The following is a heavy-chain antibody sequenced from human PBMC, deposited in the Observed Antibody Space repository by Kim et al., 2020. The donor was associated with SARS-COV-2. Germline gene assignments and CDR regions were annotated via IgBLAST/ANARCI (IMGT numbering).Heavy chain of an antibody. CDR3: AKDRGYCSGGSCYGNYYYAMDV. Sequence: GGSLRLSCAASGFTFSSYGMHWVRQAPGKGLEWVAVISYDGSNKYYADSVKGRFTISRDNSKNTLYLQMNSLRAEDTAVYYCAKDRGYCSGGSCYGNYYYAMDVWGHGTTVTVSS. CDR2: ISYDGSNK. D-gene: IGHD2-15*01. J-gene: IGHJ6*02. V-gene: IGHV3-30*18. CDR1: GFTFSSYG.